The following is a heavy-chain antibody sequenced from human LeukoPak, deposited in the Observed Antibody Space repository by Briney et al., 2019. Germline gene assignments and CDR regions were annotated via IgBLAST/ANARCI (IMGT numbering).Heavy chain of an antibody. V-gene: IGHV3-7*04. CDR3: ARGNLVDDY. CDR1: GFSFSNYW. J-gene: IGHJ4*02. Sequence: GGSLRLSCAASGFSFSNYWMTWVRQAPGKRPEWVANIKEDGSEKYYADSVKGRFTISRDNAKNSLFLQMNSLRADDTAVYYCARGNLVDDYWGQGTLVPVSS. CDR2: IKEDGSEK.